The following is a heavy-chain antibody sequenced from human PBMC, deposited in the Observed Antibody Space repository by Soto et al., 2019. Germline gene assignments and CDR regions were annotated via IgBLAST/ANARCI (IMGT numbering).Heavy chain of an antibody. Sequence: GGSLRLSCAASGFTFSSYGMHWVRQAPGKGLEWVAVISYDGSNKYYADSVKGRFTISRDNSKNTLYLQMNSLRAEDTAVYYCANPHSPQYDSSGSPLDYWGQGTLVTVSS. CDR3: ANPHSPQYDSSGSPLDY. CDR2: ISYDGSNK. V-gene: IGHV3-30*18. CDR1: GFTFSSYG. D-gene: IGHD3-22*01. J-gene: IGHJ4*02.